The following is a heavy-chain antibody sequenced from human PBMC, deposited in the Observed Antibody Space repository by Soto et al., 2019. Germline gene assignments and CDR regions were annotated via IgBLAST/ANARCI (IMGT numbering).Heavy chain of an antibody. CDR1: GYSFAAYG. J-gene: IGHJ4*02. Sequence: ASVKVSCKPSGYSFAAYGLAWLRQAPGQRPEWLGWVSTNDDRTNYAQKFQGRVTMTTDRSSTTTYMELRSLRGDDTAVYYCARELNTESSAYYSFAFWGQGTLVTVSS. CDR2: VSTNDDRT. D-gene: IGHD3-22*01. CDR3: ARELNTESSAYYSFAF. V-gene: IGHV1-18*01.